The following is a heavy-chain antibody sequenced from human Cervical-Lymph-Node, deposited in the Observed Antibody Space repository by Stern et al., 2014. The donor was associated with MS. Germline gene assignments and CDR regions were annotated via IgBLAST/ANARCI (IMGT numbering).Heavy chain of an antibody. J-gene: IGHJ4*02. Sequence: EEQLGESGGGLVQPGGSLRLSCVASGFTFRNYWMHWVRQGPGKGRVWVARINRDGTTITHADSVKGRFTISRDNAKNTLYLQMNSLRVEDTAVYYCTKDTYGPEDYWGQGTSVTVSS. CDR3: TKDTYGPEDY. V-gene: IGHV3-74*02. D-gene: IGHD3-10*01. CDR1: GFTFRNYW. CDR2: INRDGTTI.